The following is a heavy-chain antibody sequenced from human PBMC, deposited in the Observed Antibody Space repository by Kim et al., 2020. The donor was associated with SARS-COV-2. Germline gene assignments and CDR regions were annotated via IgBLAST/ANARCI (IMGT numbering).Heavy chain of an antibody. CDR3: ARGGLTSGFDY. V-gene: IGHV3-23*01. D-gene: IGHD3-3*01. J-gene: IGHJ4*02. CDR2: T. Sequence: THYAGSVLGRVTISRDSSRNTVFLQMNSLRADDTAIYYCARGGLTSGFDYWGQGTLVTVSS.